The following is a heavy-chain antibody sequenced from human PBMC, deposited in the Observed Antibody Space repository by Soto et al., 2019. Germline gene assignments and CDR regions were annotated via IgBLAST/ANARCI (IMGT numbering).Heavy chain of an antibody. D-gene: IGHD3-22*01. CDR3: ARDPTYYYDSSGYYSGSSRRVDY. CDR1: GFTFSFYT. J-gene: IGHJ4*02. Sequence: PGGSLRLSCTASGFTFSFYTFNWIRRAPGKGLEWVSYISNNNSSIYYADSVKGRFTISRDNAKNSVFLQMNSLRAEDTAVYYCARDPTYYYDSSGYYSGSSRRVDYWGQGTLVTVSS. CDR2: ISNNNSSI. V-gene: IGHV3-21*01.